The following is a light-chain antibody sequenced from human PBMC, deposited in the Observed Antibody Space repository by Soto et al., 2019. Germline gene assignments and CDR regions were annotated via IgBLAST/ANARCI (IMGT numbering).Light chain of an antibody. CDR1: QSISSY. J-gene: IGKJ1*01. V-gene: IGKV1-39*01. Sequence: DIQMTQSPSSLSASVGDRVTITCRASQSISSYLNWYQQKPGKAPKXLIYAASSLQSGVPSRFSGSGSGTDFTLTISSLQPEDFATYYCQQSYSTPQTFGQGTKVDIK. CDR3: QQSYSTPQT. CDR2: AAS.